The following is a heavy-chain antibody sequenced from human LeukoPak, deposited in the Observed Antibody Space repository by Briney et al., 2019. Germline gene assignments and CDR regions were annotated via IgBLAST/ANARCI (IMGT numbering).Heavy chain of an antibody. CDR3: ARRYGGIRPDAFDI. Sequence: PSETLSLTCAVSGYSISSGYYWGWIRQPPGKGLESIGSIYHSGSTYYNPSLKSRVTISVDTSKNQFSLKLSSVTAADTAVYHCARRYGGIRPDAFDIWGQGTMVTVSS. CDR2: IYHSGST. CDR1: GYSISSGYY. D-gene: IGHD4-23*01. V-gene: IGHV4-38-2*01. J-gene: IGHJ3*02.